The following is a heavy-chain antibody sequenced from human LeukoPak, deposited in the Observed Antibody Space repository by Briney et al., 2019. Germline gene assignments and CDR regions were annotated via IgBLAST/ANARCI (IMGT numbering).Heavy chain of an antibody. CDR3: ARVGYCTNGVCGYFDY. D-gene: IGHD2-8*01. Sequence: PSETLSLTCTVSGGSISSYYWSWIRQPPGKGLEWIGYIYYSGSTNYSPSLKSRVTISVDTSKNQFSLKLSSVTAADTAVYYCARVGYCTNGVCGYFDYWGQGTLVTVSS. CDR2: IYYSGST. J-gene: IGHJ4*02. CDR1: GGSISSYY. V-gene: IGHV4-59*01.